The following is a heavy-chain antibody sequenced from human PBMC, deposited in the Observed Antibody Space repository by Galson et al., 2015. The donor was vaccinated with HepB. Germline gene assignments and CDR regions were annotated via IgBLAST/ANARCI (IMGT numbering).Heavy chain of an antibody. D-gene: IGHD3-22*01. Sequence: SVKVSCKASGFTFSSSALQWVRQARGQRPEGIGWIVVGSGNTHYAQGLQERVTITRDLSTSIAYMELSSLTVDDRAMYYCATRAFSMNVVHDRLGAFDVWGQGTMVTVSS. CDR2: IVVGSGNT. V-gene: IGHV1-58*01. CDR1: GFTFSSSA. J-gene: IGHJ3*01. CDR3: ATRAFSMNVVHDRLGAFDV.